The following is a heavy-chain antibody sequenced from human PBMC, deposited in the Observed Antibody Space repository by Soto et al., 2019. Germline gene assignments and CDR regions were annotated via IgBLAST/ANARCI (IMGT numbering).Heavy chain of an antibody. V-gene: IGHV3-33*01. D-gene: IGHD3-3*01. CDR3: ARDHESGFVDSVPAGLDY. CDR2: IWNDGSNK. J-gene: IGHJ4*02. Sequence: QVQLVESGGGVVQPGRSLKLSCAASGFIFGRFGMHWVRQPPGKGLEWVAVIWNDGSNKLYADSVQGRFTISRDNSKNTLYLEMDSLRAEATAVYYCARDHESGFVDSVPAGLDYWGQGTLVTVTS. CDR1: GFIFGRFG.